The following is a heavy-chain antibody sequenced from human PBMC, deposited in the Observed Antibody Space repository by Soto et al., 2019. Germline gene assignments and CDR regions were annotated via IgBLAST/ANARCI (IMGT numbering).Heavy chain of an antibody. CDR2: IIPIFGTA. J-gene: IGHJ5*02. Sequence: GASLKVSCKASGGTFSSYAISWVRQAPGQGLEWMGGIIPIFGTANYAQKFQGRVTITADESTSTAYMELSSLRSEDTAVYYCASGRWAATVVTPSWFDPWGQGTLVTVSS. CDR3: ASGRWAATVVTPSWFDP. V-gene: IGHV1-69*13. D-gene: IGHD4-17*01. CDR1: GGTFSSYA.